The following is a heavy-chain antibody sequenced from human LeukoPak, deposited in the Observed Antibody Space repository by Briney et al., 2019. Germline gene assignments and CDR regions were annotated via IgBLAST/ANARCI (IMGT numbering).Heavy chain of an antibody. Sequence: EASVKVSCKASGYTFTSYGISWVRQAPGQGLEWMGWISAYNGNTNYAQKLQGRVTMTTDTSTSTAYMELRSLRSDDTAVYYCARVVGLIFGVVIMPYYYYGMDVWGQGTTVTVSS. V-gene: IGHV1-18*01. CDR3: ARVVGLIFGVVIMPYYYYGMDV. CDR2: ISAYNGNT. D-gene: IGHD3-3*01. CDR1: GYTFTSYG. J-gene: IGHJ6*02.